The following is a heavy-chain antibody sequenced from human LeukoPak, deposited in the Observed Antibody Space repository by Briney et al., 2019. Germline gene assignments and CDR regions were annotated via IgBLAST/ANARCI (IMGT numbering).Heavy chain of an antibody. D-gene: IGHD3-22*01. J-gene: IGHJ6*03. Sequence: KTSETLSLTCTVSGGSISSSSYYWGWIRQPPGKGLEWIGSIYYSGSTYYNPSLKSRVTISVDTSKNQFSLKLSSVTAADTAVYYCARAPSDSSGYSSYYYYMDVWGKGTTVTVSS. CDR1: GGSISSSSYY. CDR3: ARAPSDSSGYSSYYYYMDV. V-gene: IGHV4-39*07. CDR2: IYYSGST.